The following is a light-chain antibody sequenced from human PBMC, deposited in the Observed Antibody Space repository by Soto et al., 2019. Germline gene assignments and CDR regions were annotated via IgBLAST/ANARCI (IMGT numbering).Light chain of an antibody. V-gene: IGLV2-14*01. J-gene: IGLJ2*01. CDR3: SSYTTTYTVV. CDR1: SSDVGGYNY. Sequence: QSALTQPASVSGSPGQSITISCTGTSSDVGGYNYVSWYQQHPGKAPKLMISEVTKRPSGVSNRFSGSKSGNTASLNISGLQAEDEADYYCSSYTTTYTVVFGGGTKLTVL. CDR2: EVT.